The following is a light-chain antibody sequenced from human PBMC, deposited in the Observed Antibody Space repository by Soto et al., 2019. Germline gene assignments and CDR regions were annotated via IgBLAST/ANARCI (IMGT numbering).Light chain of an antibody. V-gene: IGKV1-6*01. CDR2: AAF. J-gene: IGKJ3*01. Sequence: AIQMTQSPSSLSASVGDRVTITCRPSQDIRNDLGWYQQKPGKAPQLLIFAAFRLQSGVPSRFSANRSGTDFALTISSLQPEDFATYYCLQDSSYPPTFGPGTKVDIK. CDR1: QDIRND. CDR3: LQDSSYPPT.